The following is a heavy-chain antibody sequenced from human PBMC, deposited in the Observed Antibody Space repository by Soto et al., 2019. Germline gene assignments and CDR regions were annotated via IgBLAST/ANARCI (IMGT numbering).Heavy chain of an antibody. Sequence: PVWSLSVSCAASVFTFSSYAMSWVRQAPGKGLEGVSAISGSGGSTYYADSVKGRFTISRDNSKNTLYLQMNSLRAEDTAVYYCAKEVLLPDYWGQGTVVGVSA. J-gene: IGHJ4*02. V-gene: IGHV3-23*01. CDR2: ISGSGGST. CDR3: AKEVLLPDY. CDR1: VFTFSSYA.